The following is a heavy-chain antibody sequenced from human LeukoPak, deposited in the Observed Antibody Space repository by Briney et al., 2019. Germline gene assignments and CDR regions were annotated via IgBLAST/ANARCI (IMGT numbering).Heavy chain of an antibody. J-gene: IGHJ4*02. CDR1: AFSFTNYG. Sequence: PGRSLRLSCVASAFSFTNYGMHWVRQAPGKGLEWVAAVSYDGSHEWYADSVKGRFTVSRDNSNNTLYLQMNSLRLEDTAVYYCANGEREDGDYWGQGTQVTVSS. CDR3: ANGEREDGDY. CDR2: VSYDGSHE. V-gene: IGHV3-30*18. D-gene: IGHD2-21*01.